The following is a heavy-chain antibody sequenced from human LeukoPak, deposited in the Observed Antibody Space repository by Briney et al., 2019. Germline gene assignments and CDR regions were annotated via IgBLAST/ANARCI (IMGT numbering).Heavy chain of an antibody. CDR2: IKPDGSEK. J-gene: IGHJ4*02. D-gene: IGHD5-18*01. CDR3: ARSTAGLDY. V-gene: IGHV3-7*01. CDR1: GYTFSNYW. Sequence: GGSLRLSCPASGYTFSNYWMGWVRQAPAKGLEWVANIKPDGSEKYYVDSVKGRFTISKDNTKNSLYLQMNSLRVEDTAMYYCARSTAGLDYWGQGTLVTVSS.